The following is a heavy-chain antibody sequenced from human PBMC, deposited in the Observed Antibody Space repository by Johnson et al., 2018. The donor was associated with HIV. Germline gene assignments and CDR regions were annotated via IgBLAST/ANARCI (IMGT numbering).Heavy chain of an antibody. V-gene: IGHV3-20*04. CDR1: GFTFSSYA. Sequence: MLLVESGGGLVQPGGSLRLSCAASGFTFSSYAISWVRQAPGKGLEWVSGISGSGGITGYVDSVKGRFTISRDNAKNSLYLQMNSLRAEDTALYYCARVRTAAGFDAFDIWGQGTMVTVSS. D-gene: IGHD6-13*01. CDR3: ARVRTAAGFDAFDI. J-gene: IGHJ3*02. CDR2: ISGSGGIT.